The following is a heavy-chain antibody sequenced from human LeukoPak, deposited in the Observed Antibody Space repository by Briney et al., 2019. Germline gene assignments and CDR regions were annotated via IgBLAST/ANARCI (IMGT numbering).Heavy chain of an antibody. CDR1: GGTFSSYA. V-gene: IGHV1-69*05. J-gene: IGHJ6*03. D-gene: IGHD3-3*01. CDR2: IIPIFGTA. CDR3: ATKYYVFWSVFPPPGYTSTYRDV. Sequence: GASVKVSCKASGGTFSSYAISWVRQAPGQGLEWMGGIIPIFGTANYAQKFQSRVTITTDESTSTAYMELNSLRSEDTAVYYCATKYYVFWSVFPPPGYTSTYRDVGDKGPTPPVP.